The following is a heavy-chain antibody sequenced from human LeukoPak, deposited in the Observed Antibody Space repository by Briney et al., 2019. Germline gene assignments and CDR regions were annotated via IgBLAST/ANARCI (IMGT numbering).Heavy chain of an antibody. V-gene: IGHV1-46*01. J-gene: IGHJ6*02. CDR2: INPSGGST. Sequence: ASVKVSCKASGYTFTSCYMHWVRQAPGQGLEWMGIINPSGGSTSYAQKFQGRVTMTTDTSTSTAYMELRSLRSDDTAVYYCARGGLGPSTSGSYYTGMDVWGQGTTVTVSS. D-gene: IGHD3-10*01. CDR1: GYTFTSCY. CDR3: ARGGLGPSTSGSYYTGMDV.